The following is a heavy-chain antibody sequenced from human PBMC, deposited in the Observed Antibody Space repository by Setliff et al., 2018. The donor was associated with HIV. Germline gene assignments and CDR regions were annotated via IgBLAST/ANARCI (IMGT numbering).Heavy chain of an antibody. V-gene: IGHV4-39*07. CDR2: IYYSGST. CDR3: ARVKSGGLGGYVDQ. D-gene: IGHD3-16*01. J-gene: IGHJ5*02. CDR1: GGSISSSSYY. Sequence: SETLSLTCTVSGGSISSSSYYWGWIRQPPGKGLEWIGSIYYSGSTYYNPSLKSRVTKSVDTSKNQFSLKLSSVTAADTAAYYCARVKSGGLGGYVDQWGXGTLVTVSS.